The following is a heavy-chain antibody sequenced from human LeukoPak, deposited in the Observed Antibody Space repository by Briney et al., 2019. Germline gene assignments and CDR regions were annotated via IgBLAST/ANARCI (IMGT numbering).Heavy chain of an antibody. Sequence: PSETLSLTCVVSGDSISPYCWNWIRQSPGKGLEWIGYIYYSGDTNYNPSLKSRVTMSVDTSKNQFSLRLSSVTAADTAVYYCARSQQLIRTFDSWGQGTLVAVSS. CDR1: GDSISPYC. J-gene: IGHJ4*02. CDR2: IYYSGDT. V-gene: IGHV4-59*01. CDR3: ARSQQLIRTFDS. D-gene: IGHD6-13*01.